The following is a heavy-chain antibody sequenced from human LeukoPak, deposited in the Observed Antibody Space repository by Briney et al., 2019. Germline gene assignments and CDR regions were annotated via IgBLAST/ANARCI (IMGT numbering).Heavy chain of an antibody. D-gene: IGHD2-15*01. CDR2: ISGDGGST. V-gene: IGHV3-43*02. CDR3: AKDRRYCSGGSCYTGGFDY. Sequence: PGGSLRLSCAASGFTFDNYAMHWVRQAPGKGLEWVSLISGDGGSTYYADSVKGRFTIPRDNSKNSLYLQMNSLRTEDTALYYCAKDRRYCSGGSCYTGGFDYWGQGTLVTVSS. J-gene: IGHJ4*02. CDR1: GFTFDNYA.